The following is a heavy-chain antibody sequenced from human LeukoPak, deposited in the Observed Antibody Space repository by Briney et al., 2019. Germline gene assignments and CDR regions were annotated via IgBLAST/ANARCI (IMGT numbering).Heavy chain of an antibody. CDR1: GFTFRSYG. CDR2: IWYDGSNK. D-gene: IGHD1-26*01. Sequence: GGSLRLSCAASGFTFRSYGTHWVRQAPGKGLEWVAVIWYDGSNKYYADSVKGRFTISRDNSKNTLYLQMNSLRAEDTAVYYCAREEVWEGYYYGMDVWGQGTTVTVSS. J-gene: IGHJ6*02. CDR3: AREEVWEGYYYGMDV. V-gene: IGHV3-33*01.